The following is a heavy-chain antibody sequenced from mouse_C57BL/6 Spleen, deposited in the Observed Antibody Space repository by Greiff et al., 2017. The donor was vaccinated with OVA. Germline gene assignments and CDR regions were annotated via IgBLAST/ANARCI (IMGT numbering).Heavy chain of an antibody. D-gene: IGHD2-4*01. CDR2: IYPRSGNT. V-gene: IGHV1-81*01. CDR3: ARRSYDYDDAWVDY. Sequence: VKLQESGAELARPGASVKLSCKASGYTFTSYGISWVKQRTGQGLEWIGEIYPRSGNTYYNEKFKGKATLTADKSSSTAYMELRSLTSEDSAVYFCARRSYDYDDAWVDYWGQGTTLTVSS. J-gene: IGHJ2*01. CDR1: GYTFTSYG.